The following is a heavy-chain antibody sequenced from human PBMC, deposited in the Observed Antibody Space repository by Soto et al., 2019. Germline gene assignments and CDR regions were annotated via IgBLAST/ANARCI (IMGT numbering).Heavy chain of an antibody. Sequence: SETLSLTCTVSGGSISGSSYYWGWIRQPPGKGLEWIGSIYYSGSTYYNPSLKSRVTISVDTSKNQFSLKLSSVTAADTAVYYCARGVATLLYYYGMDVWGQGTTVTVSS. CDR3: ARGVATLLYYYGMDV. D-gene: IGHD5-12*01. CDR2: IYYSGST. J-gene: IGHJ6*02. CDR1: GGSISGSSYY. V-gene: IGHV4-39*01.